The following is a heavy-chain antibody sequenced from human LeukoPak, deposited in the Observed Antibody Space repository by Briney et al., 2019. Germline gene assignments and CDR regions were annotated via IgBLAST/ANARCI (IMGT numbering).Heavy chain of an antibody. J-gene: IGHJ4*02. Sequence: GGSLRLSCAASGFTFRNYWMSWVRQAPGKGLEWVANIKQDGSEKYYVDSVKGRFTISRDNAKNSLYLQMNSLRAEDTAVYYCARGLGSGWFFDYWGQGTLVTVSS. CDR2: IKQDGSEK. CDR1: GFTFRNYW. D-gene: IGHD6-19*01. V-gene: IGHV3-7*01. CDR3: ARGLGSGWFFDY.